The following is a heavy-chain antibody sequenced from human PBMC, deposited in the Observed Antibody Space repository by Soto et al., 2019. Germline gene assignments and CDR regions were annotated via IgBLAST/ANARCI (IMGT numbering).Heavy chain of an antibody. CDR3: ARDGHGMDV. CDR1: GGSVSSGSYQ. CDR2: IHVSGST. J-gene: IGHJ6*02. V-gene: IGHV4-61*01. Sequence: SETLSLTCTVSGGSVSSGSYQCTWIRQPPGKGLEWIGYIHVSGSTDDNPSLKGRLTMSIDTSKNQFSLKLSSVTAADTAVYYCARDGHGMDVWGQGTKVTVSS.